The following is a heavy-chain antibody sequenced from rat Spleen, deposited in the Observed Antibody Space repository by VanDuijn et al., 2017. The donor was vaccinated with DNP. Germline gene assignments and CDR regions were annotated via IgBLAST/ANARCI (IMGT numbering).Heavy chain of an antibody. CDR3: VRWNSGHFDY. Sequence: EVQLVESGGGLVQPGRSTKLSCAASGFTFSNYYMAWVRQAPAKGLEWVAYIGSAAYAPYYGDSVKGRFTISRDNAKSTLYLQMNSLRSEDMATYYCVRWNSGHFDYWGQGVMVTVSS. CDR1: GFTFSNYY. V-gene: IGHV5-22*01. CDR2: IGSAAYAP. D-gene: IGHD4-3*01. J-gene: IGHJ2*01.